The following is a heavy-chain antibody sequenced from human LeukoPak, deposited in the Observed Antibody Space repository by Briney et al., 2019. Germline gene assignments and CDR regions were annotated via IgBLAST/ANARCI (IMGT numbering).Heavy chain of an antibody. Sequence: GGSLKLSCAASGFTFSDYSMNWVRQAPGKGLEWVASVNTVSSYIYYADSMRGRFTISRDNAKNSLFLQMNSLRAEDTAVYYCARLRRNSDRSDFFYYYDHWGQGTLVTVSS. D-gene: IGHD3-22*01. CDR3: ARLRRNSDRSDFFYYYDH. J-gene: IGHJ4*02. CDR1: GFTFSDYS. CDR2: VNTVSSYI. V-gene: IGHV3-21*01.